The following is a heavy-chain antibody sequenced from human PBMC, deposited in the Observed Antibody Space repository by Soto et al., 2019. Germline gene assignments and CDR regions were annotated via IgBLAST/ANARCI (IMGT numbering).Heavy chain of an antibody. CDR2: ISASGGST. D-gene: IGHD3-22*01. CDR1: GFTFSDYG. CDR3: AKHGPLGTIIVVITRFQY. J-gene: IGHJ4*02. V-gene: IGHV3-23*01. Sequence: EVQLLESGGGLVQPGGSLRVSCAASGFTFSDYGMSWVRQAPGKGLEWVSGISASGGSTYYADSVKGRFTISRDNSKNTVHLQMHSLRVEDTAVYYCAKHGPLGTIIVVITRFQYWGQGTLVTVSS.